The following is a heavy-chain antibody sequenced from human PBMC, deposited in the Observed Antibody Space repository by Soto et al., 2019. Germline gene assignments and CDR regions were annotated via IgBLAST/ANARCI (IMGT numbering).Heavy chain of an antibody. CDR3: ARDTAMALPDA. CDR1: GYTFTSYA. CDR2: INPYNGNT. J-gene: IGHJ4*02. Sequence: QVQLVQSGTEVKKPGASVKVSCKASGYTFTSYAISWVRQAPGQGLEWMGWINPYNGNTNYAQKLQGRVTMTTDTSTSTADMATRGLRSDDTAVYYCARDTAMALPDAWGQGTLVTVSS. D-gene: IGHD5-18*01. V-gene: IGHV1-18*01.